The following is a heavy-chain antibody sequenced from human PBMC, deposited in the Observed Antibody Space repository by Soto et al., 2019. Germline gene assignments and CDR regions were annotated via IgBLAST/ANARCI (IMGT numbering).Heavy chain of an antibody. V-gene: IGHV1-18*01. CDR2: ISAYNGNT. Sequence: GASVKVSCKASGYTFTSYGISWVRQAPGQGLEWMGWISAYNGNTNYAQKLQGRVTMTTDTSTSTAYMELNSLRSDDTAFYYCARDPIWTYTWNYARLNYLDPWGQGTLVTVSS. J-gene: IGHJ5*02. CDR1: GYTFTSYG. CDR3: ARDPIWTYTWNYARLNYLDP. D-gene: IGHD1-7*01.